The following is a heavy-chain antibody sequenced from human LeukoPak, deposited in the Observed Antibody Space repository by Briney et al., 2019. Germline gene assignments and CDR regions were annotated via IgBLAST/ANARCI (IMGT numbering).Heavy chain of an antibody. D-gene: IGHD6-13*01. CDR1: GYTFTSYD. CDR2: MNPNSGNT. V-gene: IGHV1-8*03. J-gene: IGHJ4*02. CDR3: ARGPYSSSWYGIDY. Sequence: ASVKVSCKASGYTFTSYDINWVRQATGQGLEWMGWMNPNSGNTGYAQKFQGRVTITRNTSISTAYMELSSLRSEDTAVYYCARGPYSSSWYGIDYWGQGTLVTVSS.